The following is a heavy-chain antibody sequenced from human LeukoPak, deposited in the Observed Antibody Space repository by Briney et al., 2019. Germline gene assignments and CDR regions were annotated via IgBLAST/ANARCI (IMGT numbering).Heavy chain of an antibody. CDR3: ARGWEPPEYWFDP. CDR1: GFTFSSYA. D-gene: IGHD1-26*01. V-gene: IGHV4-34*01. J-gene: IGHJ5*02. CDR2: INHSGST. Sequence: PGGSLRLSCAASGFTFSSYAMSWVRQAPGKGLEWIGEINHSGSTNYNPSLKSRVTISVDTSKNQFSLKLSSVTAADTAVYYCARGWEPPEYWFDPWGQGTLVTVSS.